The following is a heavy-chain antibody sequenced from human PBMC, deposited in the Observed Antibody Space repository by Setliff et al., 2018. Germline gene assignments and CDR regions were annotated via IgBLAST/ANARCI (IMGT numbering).Heavy chain of an antibody. D-gene: IGHD2-2*01. CDR2: ISAYNGNT. CDR1: GYTFSSYG. CDR3: ARDLIRWAAAVSDAFDI. J-gene: IGHJ3*02. V-gene: IGHV1-18*01. Sequence: ASVKVSCKASGYTFSSYGISWVRQAPGQGLEWMGWISAYNGNTNYAQKFQGRVTMTTDTSTSTAYMELRSLRSDDTAVYYCARDLIRWAAAVSDAFDIWGQGMLVTVSS.